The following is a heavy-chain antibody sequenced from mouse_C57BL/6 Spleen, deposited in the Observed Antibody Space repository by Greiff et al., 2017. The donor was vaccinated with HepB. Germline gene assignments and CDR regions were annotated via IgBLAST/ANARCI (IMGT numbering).Heavy chain of an antibody. CDR3: ARGGGTYYFDY. Sequence: QVHVKQSGPELVKPGASVKISCKASGYAFSSSWMNWVKQRPGKGLEWIGRIYPGDGDTNYNGKFKGKATLTADKSSSTAYMQLSSLTSEDSAVYFCARGGGTYYFDYWGQGTTLTVSS. V-gene: IGHV1-82*01. D-gene: IGHD3-3*01. CDR2: IYPGDGDT. CDR1: GYAFSSSW. J-gene: IGHJ2*01.